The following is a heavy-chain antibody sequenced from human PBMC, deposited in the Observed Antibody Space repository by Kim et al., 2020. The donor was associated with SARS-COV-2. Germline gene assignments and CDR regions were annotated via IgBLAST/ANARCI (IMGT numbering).Heavy chain of an antibody. J-gene: IGHJ4*02. CDR3: ARAAAGMGNYFDY. V-gene: IGHV1-3*01. D-gene: IGHD6-13*01. Sequence: YSQKFQGRVTITRDTSASTAYMELSSLRSEDTAVYYCARAAAGMGNYFDYWGQGTLVTVSS.